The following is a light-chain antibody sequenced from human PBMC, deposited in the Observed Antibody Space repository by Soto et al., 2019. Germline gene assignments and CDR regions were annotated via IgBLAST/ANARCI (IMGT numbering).Light chain of an antibody. Sequence: SVLTQPPSVSGAPGQRVTISCAGSSSNIGAGYDVHWYQQLPGTAPKLLIFGTSNRPSGVPDRFSGSKSGTSASLAITGLRAEDEADYYCQSYDSSLSGSRVFGAGTKVTVL. J-gene: IGLJ1*01. CDR1: SSNIGAGYD. CDR3: QSYDSSLSGSRV. CDR2: GTS. V-gene: IGLV1-40*01.